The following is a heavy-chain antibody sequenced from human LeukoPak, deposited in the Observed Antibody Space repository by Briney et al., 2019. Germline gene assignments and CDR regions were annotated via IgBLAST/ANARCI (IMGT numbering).Heavy chain of an antibody. CDR3: AKDRASGFQDY. J-gene: IGHJ4*02. V-gene: IGHV3-30*18. CDR1: GFTYSTYA. CDR2: ISYDGVDK. Sequence: PGGSLRLSCAASGFTYSTYAMSWVRQAPGKGREWVSVISYDGVDKCYADSVKGRFSISRDQSENTVSLQMNSLRAEDTAVYYCAKDRASGFQDYWGQGTPVTVSS. D-gene: IGHD1-26*01.